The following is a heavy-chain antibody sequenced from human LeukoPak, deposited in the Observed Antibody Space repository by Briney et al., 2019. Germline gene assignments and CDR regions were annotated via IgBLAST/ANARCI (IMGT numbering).Heavy chain of an antibody. Sequence: TSRTLSLTCAVSGGSISSGGYSWSWIRQPPGKGLEWIGYIYHSGSTYYNPSLKSRVTISVDRSKNQFSLKLSSVTAADTAVHYCARGSITMVRGVAYFDYWGQGTLVTVSS. CDR2: IYHSGST. V-gene: IGHV4-30-2*01. CDR1: GGSISSGGYS. D-gene: IGHD3-10*01. CDR3: ARGSITMVRGVAYFDY. J-gene: IGHJ4*02.